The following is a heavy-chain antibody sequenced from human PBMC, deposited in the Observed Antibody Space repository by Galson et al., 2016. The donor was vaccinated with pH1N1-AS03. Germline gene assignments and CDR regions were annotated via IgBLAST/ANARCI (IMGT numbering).Heavy chain of an antibody. D-gene: IGHD2-15*01. CDR1: GFTFNTFG. J-gene: IGHJ4*02. CDR3: ARSTEGRFDC. Sequence: SLRLSCAASGFTFNTFGMHWVRQAPGKGLEWVAFIRYDAVKIYYADSVKGRFTISRDNAKNTLYLQMNGLRAEDTAVYYCARSTEGRFDCWGQGILVTVSS. V-gene: IGHV3-33*01. CDR2: IRYDAVKI.